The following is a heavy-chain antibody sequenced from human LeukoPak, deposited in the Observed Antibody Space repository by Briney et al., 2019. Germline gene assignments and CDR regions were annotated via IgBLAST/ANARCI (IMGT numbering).Heavy chain of an antibody. D-gene: IGHD1-7*01. CDR1: GFTFSCYS. Sequence: GGSLRLSCAASGFTFSCYSMNWVRQAPGKGLEWVSSISSSSSYIYYADSVKGRFTISRDNAKNSLYLQMNSLRGEDSALYYCARVRNWNYRDFDYWGQGTLVTVSS. CDR2: ISSSSSYI. CDR3: ARVRNWNYRDFDY. V-gene: IGHV3-21*04. J-gene: IGHJ4*02.